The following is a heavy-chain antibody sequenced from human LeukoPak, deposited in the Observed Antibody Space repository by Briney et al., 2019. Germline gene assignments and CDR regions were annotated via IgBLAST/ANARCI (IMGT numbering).Heavy chain of an antibody. CDR3: AKDIGALYYDSSGYLGGFDY. CDR2: ISWNSGSI. D-gene: IGHD3-22*01. J-gene: IGHJ4*02. CDR1: GFTFDDYA. Sequence: GGSLRLSCAASGFTFDDYAMHWVRQAPGKGLEWVSGISWNSGSIGYADSVKGRFTISRDNAKNSLYLQMNSLRAEDTALYYCAKDIGALYYDSSGYLGGFDYWGQGTLVTVSS. V-gene: IGHV3-9*01.